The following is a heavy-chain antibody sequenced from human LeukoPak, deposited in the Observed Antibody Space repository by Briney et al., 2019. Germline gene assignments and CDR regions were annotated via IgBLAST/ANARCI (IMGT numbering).Heavy chain of an antibody. CDR2: IYYSGST. J-gene: IGHJ6*03. CDR3: ARGLGSYRYSSYYMDV. Sequence: SETLSLTCTVSGGSISNYYWSWIRQPPGKELEGIGYIYYSGSTNYNPSLKSRVTISVDTSKNQFSLKLSSVTAADTAVYYCARGLGSYRYSSYYMDVWGKGTTVTVSS. D-gene: IGHD3-16*02. CDR1: GGSISNYY. V-gene: IGHV4-59*12.